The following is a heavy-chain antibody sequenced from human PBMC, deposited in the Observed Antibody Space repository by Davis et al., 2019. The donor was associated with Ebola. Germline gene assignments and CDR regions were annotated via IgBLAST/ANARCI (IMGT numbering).Heavy chain of an antibody. CDR1: GFVFSSYV. CDR2: LGLSADT. CDR3: AKDTSNVWFDV. Sequence: PGGSLRLSCAASGFVFSSYVMSWVRRAPGKGLEWVSTLGLSADTYYADSVKGRFTISRDSSKNTLHLQMNSLRVEDTAIYYCAKDTSNVWFDVWGQGTMVTVSS. D-gene: IGHD6-19*01. J-gene: IGHJ3*01. V-gene: IGHV3-23*01.